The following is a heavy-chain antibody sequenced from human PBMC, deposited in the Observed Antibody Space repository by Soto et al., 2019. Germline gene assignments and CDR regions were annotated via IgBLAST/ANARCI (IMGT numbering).Heavy chain of an antibody. CDR1: GGTFSNSA. V-gene: IGHV1-69*12. CDR2: IMPIFRTP. Sequence: QVQLEQCGAEVKKPGSSVKVSCKASGGTFSNSAISCVRQDPGQGLEWMGGIMPIFRTPDYAQKFQGRVTVTVDESTSTASMELSGLRSDDTAVYYCARDKDRQQLGGNYYYILDVWGQGTTVTVSS. J-gene: IGHJ6*02. CDR3: ARDKDRQQLGGNYYYILDV. D-gene: IGHD3-3*02.